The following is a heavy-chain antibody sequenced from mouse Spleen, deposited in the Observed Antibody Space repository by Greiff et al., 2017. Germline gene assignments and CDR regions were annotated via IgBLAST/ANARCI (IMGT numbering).Heavy chain of an antibody. Sequence: QVQLKQPGAELVMPGASVKLSCKASGYTFTSYWMHWVKQRPGQGLEWIGEIDPSDSYTNYNQKFKGKATLTVDKSSSTAYMQLSSLTSEDSAVYYCAMGLLRAMDYWGQGTSVTVSS. CDR2: IDPSDSYT. CDR1: GYTFTSYW. V-gene: IGHV1-69*01. J-gene: IGHJ4*01. D-gene: IGHD2-3*01. CDR3: AMGLLRAMDY.